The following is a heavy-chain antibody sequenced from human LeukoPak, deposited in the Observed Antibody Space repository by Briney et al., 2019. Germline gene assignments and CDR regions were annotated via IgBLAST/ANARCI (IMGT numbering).Heavy chain of an antibody. J-gene: IGHJ5*02. D-gene: IGHD3-10*01. CDR3: AREYGGITMVRGVPFFDP. CDR1: GYTFTSYG. Sequence: ASVKVSCKASGYTFTSYGISWVRQAPGQGLEWMGWISAYNGNTNYAQKLQGRVTMTTDTSTSTAYMELRGLRSDDTAVYYCAREYGGITMVRGVPFFDPWGQGTLVTVSS. CDR2: ISAYNGNT. V-gene: IGHV1-18*01.